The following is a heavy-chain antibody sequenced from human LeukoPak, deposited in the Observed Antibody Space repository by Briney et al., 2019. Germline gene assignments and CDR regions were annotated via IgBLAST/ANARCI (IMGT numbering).Heavy chain of an antibody. J-gene: IGHJ4*02. CDR2: ISYDGSNK. CDR3: ARDMPTYDSSGYPVYYFDY. V-gene: IGHV3-30-3*01. D-gene: IGHD3-22*01. CDR1: GFTFSSYA. Sequence: GGSLRLSCAASGFTFSSYAMHWVRQAPGKGLEWVAVISYDGSNKYYADSVKGRFTISRDNSKNTLYLQMNSLRAEDTAVYYCARDMPTYDSSGYPVYYFDYWGQGTLVTVSS.